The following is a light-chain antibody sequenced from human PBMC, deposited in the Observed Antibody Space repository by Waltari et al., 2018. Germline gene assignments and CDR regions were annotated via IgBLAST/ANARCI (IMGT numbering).Light chain of an antibody. J-gene: IGKJ1*01. Sequence: DIVMTQSPDSLAVSLGERATINCKSSQSVISSFNNKNYLTWFPQKAGEPTKLLIYWASTRESGVPDRFSGSGSGTDFTLTISGLQAEDVAVYYCQQYSATPPTFGQGTKVEIK. CDR3: QQYSATPPT. CDR2: WAS. CDR1: QSVISSFNNKNY. V-gene: IGKV4-1*01.